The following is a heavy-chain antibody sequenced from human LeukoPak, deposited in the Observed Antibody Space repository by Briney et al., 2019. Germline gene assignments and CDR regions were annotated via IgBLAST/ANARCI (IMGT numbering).Heavy chain of an antibody. CDR2: IIPIFGTA. J-gene: IGHJ3*02. CDR3: ARGGSRLVTIVVVTATRDDAFDI. D-gene: IGHD2-21*02. V-gene: IGHV1-69*13. CDR1: GGTFSSYA. Sequence: GASVKVSCKASGGTFSSYAISRVRQAPGQGLEWMGGIIPIFGTANYAQKFQGKVTITADESTSTAYMELSSLRSEDTAVYYCARGGSRLVTIVVVTATRDDAFDIWGQGTMVTVSS.